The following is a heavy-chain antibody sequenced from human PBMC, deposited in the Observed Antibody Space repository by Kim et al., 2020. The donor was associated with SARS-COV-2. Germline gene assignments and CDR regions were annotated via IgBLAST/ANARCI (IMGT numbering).Heavy chain of an antibody. D-gene: IGHD6-19*01. CDR3: ARVITGIAVAGTGAFDI. J-gene: IGHJ3*02. Sequence: SETLSLTCTVSGYSISSGYYWGWIRQPPGKGLEWIGSIYHSGSTYYNPSLKSRVTISVDTSKNQFSLKLSSVTAADTAVYYRARVITGIAVAGTGAFDI. V-gene: IGHV4-38-2*02. CDR1: GYSISSGYY. CDR2: IYHSGST.